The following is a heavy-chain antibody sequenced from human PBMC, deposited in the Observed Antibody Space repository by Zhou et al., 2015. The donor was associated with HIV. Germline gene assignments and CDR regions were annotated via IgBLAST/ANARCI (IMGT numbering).Heavy chain of an antibody. CDR3: ARDKGVGFLCRSTSCYVGANWFDP. CDR2: IIPIFGTA. J-gene: IGHJ5*02. V-gene: IGHV1-69*01. Sequence: QVQLVQSGAEVKKPGSSVKVSCKASGGTFSSYAISWVRQAPGQGLEWMGGIIPIFGTANYAQKFQGRVTITADESTSTAYMELSSLRSEDTAVYYCARDKGVGFLCRSTSCYVGANWFDPWGQGTLVTVSS. CDR1: GGTFSSYA. D-gene: IGHD2-2*01.